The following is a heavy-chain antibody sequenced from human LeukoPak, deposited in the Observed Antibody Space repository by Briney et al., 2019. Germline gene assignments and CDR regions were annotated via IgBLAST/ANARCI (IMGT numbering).Heavy chain of an antibody. D-gene: IGHD1-26*01. CDR1: VGSISSGSYY. J-gene: IGHJ6*03. V-gene: IGHV4-61*02. Sequence: SETLSLTCTVHVGSISSGSYYWSWIRQPAGKGLEWIGRIYTSGSTNYNPSLKSRVTISVDTSKNQFSLKLSSVTAADTAVYYCARSLLLVGARGKDYYYYYMDVWGKGTTVTVSS. CDR2: IYTSGST. CDR3: ARSLLLVGARGKDYYYYYMDV.